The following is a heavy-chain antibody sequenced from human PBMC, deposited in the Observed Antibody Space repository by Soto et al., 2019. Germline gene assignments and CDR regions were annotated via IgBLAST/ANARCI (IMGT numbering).Heavy chain of an antibody. Sequence: EVQLLESGGGLVQPGGSLRLSCAASGFTFSTYAMSWVRQAPGKRLEWVSAISGSDPGTYHADSVRGRFTISRDNSKNTLYLQMNSLRADDSAIYYCAKAPVGSCRGSICYAFDYWGQGTLVTVSS. CDR3: AKAPVGSCRGSICYAFDY. CDR1: GFTFSTYA. D-gene: IGHD2-2*01. CDR2: ISGSDPGT. V-gene: IGHV3-23*01. J-gene: IGHJ4*02.